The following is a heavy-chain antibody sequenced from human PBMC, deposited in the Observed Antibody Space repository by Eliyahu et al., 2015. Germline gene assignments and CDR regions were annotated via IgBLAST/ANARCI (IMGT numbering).Heavy chain of an antibody. CDR3: ARCGSPGTPYYYYYGMDV. D-gene: IGHD5-12*01. CDR2: ISSYNGNT. V-gene: IGHV1-18*04. CDR1: GYPFTTYG. J-gene: IGHJ6*02. Sequence: QVQLVQSGAEVKKPXASVKVSXXASGYPFTTYGXSWVRQAPGQGLEWRGWISSYNGNTNYAQKLKSRVTMTTDTSTSTAYMELRSLRSDDTAVYYCARCGSPGTPYYYYYGMDVWGQRTTVTVSS.